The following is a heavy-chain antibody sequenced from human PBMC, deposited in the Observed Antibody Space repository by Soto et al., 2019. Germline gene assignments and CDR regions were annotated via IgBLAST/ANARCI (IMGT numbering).Heavy chain of an antibody. V-gene: IGHV4-59*08. CDR1: GGSPSSYY. CDR2: IYYSGTT. J-gene: IGHJ4*02. CDR3: ARRLGVDVLTGQNYYLDN. D-gene: IGHD3-9*01. Sequence: QVQLQESGPGLVKPSETLSLTCTVSGGSPSSYYWSWLRQPPGQGLEWIAYIYYSGTTNYNPSLKSRVTISIDTSKNQFSLKLSSVTAADTAVYYCARRLGVDVLTGQNYYLDNWGQGTLVTVSS.